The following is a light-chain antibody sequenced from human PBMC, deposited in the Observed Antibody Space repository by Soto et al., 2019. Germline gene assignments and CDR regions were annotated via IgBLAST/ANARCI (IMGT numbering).Light chain of an antibody. V-gene: IGLV2-14*03. CDR2: EVS. Sequence: QSALTQPASVSGSPGQSITISCTGTSSDVGGYNYVSWFQQHPGKAPKLKIYEVSNRPSGVSNRFSGSKSGYTASLTISELQAEDEADYYCSSYAGNNNFVVFGGGTKVTVL. J-gene: IGLJ2*01. CDR1: SSDVGGYNY. CDR3: SSYAGNNNFVV.